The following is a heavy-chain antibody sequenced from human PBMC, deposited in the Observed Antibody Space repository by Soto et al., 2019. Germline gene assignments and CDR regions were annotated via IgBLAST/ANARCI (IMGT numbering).Heavy chain of an antibody. CDR2: ISGSGGST. Sequence: EVQLLESGGGLVQPGGSLRLSCAASGFTFSSYAMSWVRQAPGKGLEWVSAISGSGGSTYYADSVKGRFTISRDNSKNTLYLQMNSLRAEDTAVYYCAKDGYCSSTSCYKSLDREGGMDVWGQGTTVTVSS. V-gene: IGHV3-23*01. CDR3: AKDGYCSSTSCYKSLDREGGMDV. D-gene: IGHD2-2*03. J-gene: IGHJ6*02. CDR1: GFTFSSYA.